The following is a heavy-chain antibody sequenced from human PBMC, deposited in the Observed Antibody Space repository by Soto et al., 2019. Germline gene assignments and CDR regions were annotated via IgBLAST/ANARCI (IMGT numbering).Heavy chain of an antibody. CDR3: ATLRGYSYGYVNNWFDP. J-gene: IGHJ5*02. D-gene: IGHD5-18*01. V-gene: IGHV4-59*01. Sequence: SETLSLTCTVSGGSISSYYGSWIRQPPGKGLEWIGYIYYSGSTNYNPSLKSRVTISVDTSKNQFSLKLSSVTAADTAVYYCATLRGYSYGYVNNWFDPWGQGTLVTVSS. CDR2: IYYSGST. CDR1: GGSISSYY.